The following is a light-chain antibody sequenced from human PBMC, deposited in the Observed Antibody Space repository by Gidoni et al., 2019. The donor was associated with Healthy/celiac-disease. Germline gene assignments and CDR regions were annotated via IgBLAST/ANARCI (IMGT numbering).Light chain of an antibody. V-gene: IGKV3D-7*01. J-gene: IGKJ4*01. Sequence: PGERVTLSCRASQSVSSSYLTWYQQKPGQAPRLLIYGASTRATSIPARFSGSGSGTDFTLTISSLQPEDFAVYYCQQDYNLPHTFXGXTKVEIK. CDR2: GAS. CDR1: QSVSSSY. CDR3: QQDYNLPHT.